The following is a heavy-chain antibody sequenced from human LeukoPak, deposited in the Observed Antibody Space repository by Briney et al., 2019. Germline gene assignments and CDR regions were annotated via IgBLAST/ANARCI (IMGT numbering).Heavy chain of an antibody. D-gene: IGHD6-13*01. CDR3: ARTIAAAGIGGYDY. Sequence: SETLSLTCAVYGGSFSGYYWSWIRQPPGKGLEWIGEINHSGSTNYNPSLKSRVTISVDTSKNQFSLKLSSVTAADTAVYYCARTIAAAGIGGYDYWGQGTLVTVSS. CDR2: INHSGST. J-gene: IGHJ4*02. V-gene: IGHV4-34*01. CDR1: GGSFSGYY.